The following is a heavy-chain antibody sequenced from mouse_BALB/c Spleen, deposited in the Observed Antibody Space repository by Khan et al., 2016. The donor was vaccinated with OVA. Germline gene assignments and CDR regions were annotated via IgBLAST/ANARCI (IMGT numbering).Heavy chain of an antibody. D-gene: IGHD2-1*01. J-gene: IGHJ3*01. V-gene: IGHV5-9-3*01. CDR3: SRSPYGNFAY. CDR1: GFTFSTYA. CDR2: INSDGDYT. Sequence: DVKLVESGGALVKPGGSLKLSCAASGFTFSTYAMSWVRQTPEKRLEWVATINSDGDYTYYPDSVTGRFTISRDNAKNTLYLQMSSLRSEDTAMYYCSRSPYGNFAYWGQGTLVTVSA.